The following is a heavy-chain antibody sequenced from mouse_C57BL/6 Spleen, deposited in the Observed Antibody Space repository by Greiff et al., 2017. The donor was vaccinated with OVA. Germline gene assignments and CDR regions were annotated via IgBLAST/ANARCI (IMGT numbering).Heavy chain of an antibody. V-gene: IGHV5-17*01. CDR2: ISSGSSTI. Sequence: DVHLVESGGGLVKPGGSLKLSCAASGFTFSDYGMHWVRQAPEKGLEWVAYISSGSSTIYYADTVKGRFTISRDNAKNTLFLQMTSLRSEDTAMYYCARPGGNPWFAYWGQGTLVTVSA. CDR1: GFTFSDYG. J-gene: IGHJ3*01. CDR3: ARPGGNPWFAY. D-gene: IGHD2-1*01.